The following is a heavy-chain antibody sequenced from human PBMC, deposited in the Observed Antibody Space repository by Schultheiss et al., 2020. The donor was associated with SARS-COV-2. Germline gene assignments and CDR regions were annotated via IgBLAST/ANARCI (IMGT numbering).Heavy chain of an antibody. CDR1: GGSFSGYY. Sequence: SETLSLTCAVYGGSFSGYYWSWIRQPPGKGLEWIGAISQSGTTYFGPSLKSRVTISVDTSKNQFSLKLTSVTAADTAVYYCARSNRGWYRTGWFDPWGQGTLVTVSS. CDR2: ISQSGTT. D-gene: IGHD6-19*01. J-gene: IGHJ5*02. CDR3: ARSNRGWYRTGWFDP. V-gene: IGHV4-34*01.